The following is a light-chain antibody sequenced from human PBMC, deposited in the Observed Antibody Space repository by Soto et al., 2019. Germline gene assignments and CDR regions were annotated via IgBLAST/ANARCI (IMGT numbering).Light chain of an antibody. CDR1: TSVSSSY. CDR2: GAS. Sequence: EIVLTQSPGTLSLSPGERATLPCRASTSVSSSYLAWYQQKPGQAPSLLIYGASTRATGIPDRFSGSGSGTDFTLTISRLEPVDVAVYYCQQYGSSPLTFGPGTKVDIK. V-gene: IGKV3-20*01. CDR3: QQYGSSPLT. J-gene: IGKJ3*01.